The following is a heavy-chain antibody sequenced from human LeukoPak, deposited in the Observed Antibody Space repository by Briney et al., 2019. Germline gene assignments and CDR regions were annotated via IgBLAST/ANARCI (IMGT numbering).Heavy chain of an antibody. D-gene: IGHD1-26*01. J-gene: IGHJ4*02. Sequence: ASVKVSCKASVYTLPAYYVQWVRQAPGQGLAWMGWINPNSGGTNYAQKLRGRVTMTRDTSISTTYMELSRLTADDTAVYFCARGSGSYYDTFFDYWGQGTLVTVSS. CDR1: VYTLPAYY. CDR2: INPNSGGT. V-gene: IGHV1-2*02. CDR3: ARGSGSYYDTFFDY.